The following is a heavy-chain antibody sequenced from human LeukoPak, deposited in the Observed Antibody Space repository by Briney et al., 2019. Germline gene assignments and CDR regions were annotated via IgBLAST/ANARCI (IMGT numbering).Heavy chain of an antibody. D-gene: IGHD5-12*01. CDR1: GFTFSDYA. CDR2: IMGTGSTT. J-gene: IGHJ4*02. V-gene: IGHV3-23*01. CDR3: AKSSDVVTRNVDC. Sequence: GGSLRLSCAASGFTFSDYAMTWVRQAPGKGLEWVSAIMGTGSTTYYADSVKGRFSFSRDNSKNTVFLQMNSLRVEDTAIYYCAKSSDVVTRNVDCWGQGTLVTVSS.